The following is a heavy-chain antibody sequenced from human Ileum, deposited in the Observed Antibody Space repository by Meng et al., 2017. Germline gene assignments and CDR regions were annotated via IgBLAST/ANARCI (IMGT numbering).Heavy chain of an antibody. D-gene: IGHD3-10*01. V-gene: IGHV1-2*06. J-gene: IGHJ4*02. CDR2: VNPNSGDT. CDR1: GYTFTDYY. CDR3: ARGFGEDFNGNHFFDD. Sequence: QVQMVHSGTEVKNPGASVKASCKASGYTFTDYYIHWLRQAPGQGLEWMGRVNPNSGDTNYAQRFQGRVTMTRGTSISTAYMELTRLIFDDTAIYYCARGFGEDFNGNHFFDDWGQGTLVTVSS.